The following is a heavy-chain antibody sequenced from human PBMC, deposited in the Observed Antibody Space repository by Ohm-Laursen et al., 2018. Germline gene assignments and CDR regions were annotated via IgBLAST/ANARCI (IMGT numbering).Heavy chain of an antibody. V-gene: IGHV4-59*07. D-gene: IGHD3-22*01. J-gene: IGHJ4*02. CDR3: ARASYDTSDYYYRPIQFDF. Sequence: SDTLSLTCIVSGGSISSYYWSWVRQPPGKGLEWIGYIYYSGSTNYNPSLKSRVTISVDTSKNQFSLKLSSVTAADTAVYYCARASYDTSDYYYRPIQFDFWGQGTLVTVSS. CDR1: GGSISSYY. CDR2: IYYSGST.